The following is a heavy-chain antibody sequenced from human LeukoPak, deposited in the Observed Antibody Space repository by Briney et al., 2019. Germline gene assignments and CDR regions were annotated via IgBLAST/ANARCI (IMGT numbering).Heavy chain of an antibody. Sequence: GRSLRLSCAASGFTFSSYGMHWVRQAPGKGLKWVAVISYDGSNKYYADSVKGRFTISRDNSKNTLYLQMNSLRAEDTAVYYCAKTIFGVVIRDGMDVWGQGTTVTVSS. D-gene: IGHD3-3*01. V-gene: IGHV3-30*18. J-gene: IGHJ6*02. CDR1: GFTFSSYG. CDR3: AKTIFGVVIRDGMDV. CDR2: ISYDGSNK.